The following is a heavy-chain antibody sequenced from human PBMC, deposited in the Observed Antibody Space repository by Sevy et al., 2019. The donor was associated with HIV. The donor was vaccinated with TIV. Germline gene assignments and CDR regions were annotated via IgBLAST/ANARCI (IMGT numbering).Heavy chain of an antibody. CDR3: ARGYYDSSGYLDGFDI. V-gene: IGHV3-11*01. CDR2: ISSSGSTI. J-gene: IGHJ3*02. Sequence: GGSLRLCCAASGFTFSDYYMSWIRRAPGKGLEWVSYISSSGSTIYYADSVKGRFTISRDNAKKSLSLQMNSLRAGVTAVYYCARGYYDSSGYLDGFDIWGQGTMVTVSS. D-gene: IGHD3-22*01. CDR1: GFTFSDYY.